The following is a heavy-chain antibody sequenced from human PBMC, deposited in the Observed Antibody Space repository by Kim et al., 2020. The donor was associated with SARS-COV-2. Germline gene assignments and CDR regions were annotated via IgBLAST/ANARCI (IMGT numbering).Heavy chain of an antibody. D-gene: IGHD5-12*01. Sequence: GGSLRLSCAASGFTFSSYAMSWVRQAPGKGLEWVSAISGSGGSTYYADSVKGRFTISRDNSKNTLYLQMNSLRAEDTAVYYCAKDGYSGYGLDYFDYWGQGTLVTVSS. CDR1: GFTFSSYA. CDR3: AKDGYSGYGLDYFDY. J-gene: IGHJ4*02. V-gene: IGHV3-23*01. CDR2: ISGSGGST.